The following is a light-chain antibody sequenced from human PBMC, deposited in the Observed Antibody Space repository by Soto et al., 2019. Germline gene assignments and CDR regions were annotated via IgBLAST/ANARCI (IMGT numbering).Light chain of an antibody. Sequence: QAVVTQETSLTVSPGGTVTLTCASSTGAVTTGHYPYWFQQKPGQVPKTLIYDGANKLSWTPARFSGSLLGGKAALTLSGAQPEDEAEYYCLLSYRGTYVFGPGTKLTVL. V-gene: IGLV7-46*01. CDR3: LLSYRGTYV. J-gene: IGLJ1*01. CDR2: DGA. CDR1: TGAVTTGHY.